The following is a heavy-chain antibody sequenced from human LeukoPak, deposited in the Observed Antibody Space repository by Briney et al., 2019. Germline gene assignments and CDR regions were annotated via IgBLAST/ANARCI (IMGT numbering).Heavy chain of an antibody. CDR2: MNPNSGNT. D-gene: IGHD3-22*01. J-gene: IGHJ4*02. CDR1: GYTFTSYD. V-gene: IGHV1-8*01. CDR3: ARGGDRGTYYDDSSGYYD. Sequence: ASVKVSCKASGYTFTSYDINWVRQATGQGLEWMGWMNPNSGNTGYAQKFQGRVTMTRNTSISTAYMELSSLRSEDTAVYYCARGGDRGTYYDDSSGYYDWGQGTLVTVSS.